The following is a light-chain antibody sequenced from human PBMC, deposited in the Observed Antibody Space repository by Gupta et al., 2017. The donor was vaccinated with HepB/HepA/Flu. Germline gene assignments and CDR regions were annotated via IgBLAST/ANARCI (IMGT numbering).Light chain of an antibody. CDR2: RNN. J-gene: IGLJ1*01. V-gene: IGLV1-47*01. CDR3: ATWEDRMSVYV. Sequence: QSVLTQPPSASGTPGQRVTISCSGSSSNIGSNYVYWYQQFPGTAPKLLIYRNNQRPSGVPDRFSGSKSGTSASLAISGLRSDDEADYYCATWEDRMSVYVFGNGTNVTVL. CDR1: SSNIGSNY.